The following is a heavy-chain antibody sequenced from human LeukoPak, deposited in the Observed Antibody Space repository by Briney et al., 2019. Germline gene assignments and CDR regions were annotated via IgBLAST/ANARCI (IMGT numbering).Heavy chain of an antibody. CDR2: INPSGGGT. CDR3: ARGQNKCLGH. J-gene: IGHJ4*02. D-gene: IGHD2/OR15-2a*01. V-gene: IGHV1-46*01. Sequence: ASVKVSCKASGYTFTNYFMHWVRQAPGQGLEWMGVINPSGGGTTYVQRFQGRVTMTKDTSTSTVHMELSSLRSEDTAVYYCARGQNKCLGHWGQGTLVTVSS. CDR1: GYTFTNYF.